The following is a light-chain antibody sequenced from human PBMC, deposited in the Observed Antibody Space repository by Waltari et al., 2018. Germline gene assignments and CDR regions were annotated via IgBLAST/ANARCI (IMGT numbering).Light chain of an antibody. CDR3: SSYITTNTLEL. V-gene: IGLV2-14*03. J-gene: IGLJ2*01. CDR1: SSDLGRSTY. Sequence: QSALTQPASVSGSPGQSITISCPGTSSDLGRSTYVSWYQQHPGKAPKLMIYDVSYRPSGVSNRFSGSKSGNTASLTISGLQAEDEADYYCSSYITTNTLELFGGGTSLTVL. CDR2: DVS.